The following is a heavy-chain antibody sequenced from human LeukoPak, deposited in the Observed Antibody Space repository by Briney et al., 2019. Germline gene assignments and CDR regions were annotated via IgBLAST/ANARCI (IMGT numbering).Heavy chain of an antibody. V-gene: IGHV1-18*01. CDR2: ISAYNGNT. CDR3: ARLKYYYGSGGYPAYYFDY. D-gene: IGHD3-10*01. J-gene: IGHJ4*02. CDR1: GYTFTSYG. Sequence: ASVKVSCKASGYTFTSYGISWVRQAPGQGLEWMGWISAYNGNTNYAQKLQGRVTMTTDTSTSTAYMELRSLRSDDTAVYYCARLKYYYGSGGYPAYYFDYWGQGTLVTVSS.